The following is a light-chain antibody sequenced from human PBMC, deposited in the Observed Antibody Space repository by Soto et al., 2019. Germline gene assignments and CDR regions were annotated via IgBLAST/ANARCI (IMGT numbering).Light chain of an antibody. CDR3: QQYNNWPRT. V-gene: IGKV3-11*01. Sequence: EVVLTQSPATLSLSPGDRATLSCRASQSVTTFLAWYQQKPGQAPRLLIYDASDRAPGIPARFSGSGSGTEFTLTISSLQSEDFAVYYCQQYNNWPRTFGQGTKVDIK. J-gene: IGKJ1*01. CDR1: QSVTTF. CDR2: DAS.